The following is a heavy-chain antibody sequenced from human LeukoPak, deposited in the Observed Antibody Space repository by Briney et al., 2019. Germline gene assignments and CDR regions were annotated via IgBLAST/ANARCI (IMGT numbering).Heavy chain of an antibody. CDR1: GFTSSSYS. Sequence: GGSLRLSCAASGFTSSSYSMNWVRQAPGKGLEWVSSISSSSSYIYYADSVKGRFTISRDNAKNSLYLQMNSLRAEDTAVYYCARDSSIAYCGGDCYSGSLFDYWGQGTLVTVSS. D-gene: IGHD2-21*02. CDR2: ISSSSSYI. V-gene: IGHV3-21*01. CDR3: ARDSSIAYCGGDCYSGSLFDY. J-gene: IGHJ4*02.